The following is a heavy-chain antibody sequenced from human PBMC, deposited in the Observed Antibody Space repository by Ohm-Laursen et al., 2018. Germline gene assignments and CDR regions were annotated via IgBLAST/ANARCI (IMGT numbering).Heavy chain of an antibody. CDR2: FDPEDGET. J-gene: IGHJ4*02. CDR3: ATLRISGGYGSHFDY. Sequence: SSVKVSCKVSGGTFSSYAISWVRQAPGKGLEWMGGFDPEDGETIYAQKFQGRVTMTEDTSTDTAYMELSSLRSEDTAVYYCATLRISGGYGSHFDYWGQGTLVTVSS. D-gene: IGHD5-12*01. CDR1: GGTFSSYA. V-gene: IGHV1-24*01.